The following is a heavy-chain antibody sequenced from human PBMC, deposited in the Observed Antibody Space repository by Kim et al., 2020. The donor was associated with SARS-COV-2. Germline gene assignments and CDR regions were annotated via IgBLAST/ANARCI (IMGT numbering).Heavy chain of an antibody. D-gene: IGHD6-19*01. Sequence: GGSLRLSCAASGFTVSGNYMSWVRQAPGKGLEWVSLIYSGDSTSYAGSVKGRFTISRDNSKNTLYLQMNSLSAEDTAVYYCERGPYSSGWYYSYFDYWG. CDR2: IYSGDST. CDR1: GFTVSGNY. J-gene: IGHJ4*01. CDR3: ERGPYSSGWYYSYFDY. V-gene: IGHV3-53*01.